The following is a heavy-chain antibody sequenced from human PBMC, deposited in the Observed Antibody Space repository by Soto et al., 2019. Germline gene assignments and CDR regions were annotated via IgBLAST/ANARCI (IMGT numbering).Heavy chain of an antibody. CDR3: AKTPDVKYSSSFDY. CDR2: ISGSGGST. J-gene: IGHJ4*02. Sequence: SLRLSCAASGFTFSSYAMNWVRQAPGKGLEWVSGISGSGGSTYYADSVKGRFTISRDNSKNTLYLQMNSLRAEDTAVYYCAKTPDVKYSSSFDYWGQGTLVTVSS. D-gene: IGHD6-13*01. V-gene: IGHV3-23*01. CDR1: GFTFSSYA.